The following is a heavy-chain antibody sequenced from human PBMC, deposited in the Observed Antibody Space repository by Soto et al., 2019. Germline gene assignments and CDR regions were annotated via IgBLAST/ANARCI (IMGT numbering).Heavy chain of an antibody. D-gene: IGHD3-10*01. V-gene: IGHV3-74*01. CDR2: INSDGSST. Sequence: EVQLVESGGGLVQPGGSLRLSCAASGFTFSSYWMHWVRQAPGKGLVWVSRINSDGSSTSYADSVKGRFTISRDNAKNTMYLQMICLRAEDTAVYYCARAARAGYYYGSGSMDVWGQGTMVTVSS. J-gene: IGHJ6*02. CDR1: GFTFSSYW. CDR3: ARAARAGYYYGSGSMDV.